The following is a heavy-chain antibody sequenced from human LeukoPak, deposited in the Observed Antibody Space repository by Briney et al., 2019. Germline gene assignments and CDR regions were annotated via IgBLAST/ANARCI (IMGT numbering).Heavy chain of an antibody. D-gene: IGHD2-15*01. Sequence: GGPLRLSCAASGFTFSSYWMSWVRQAPGKGLEWVANIKQDGSEKYYVDSVKGRFTISRDNAKNSLYLQMNSLRAEDTAVYYCARDTIERGYCSGGSCPNVYYYYYGMDVWGQGTTVTVPS. CDR2: IKQDGSEK. J-gene: IGHJ6*02. V-gene: IGHV3-7*01. CDR3: ARDTIERGYCSGGSCPNVYYYYYGMDV. CDR1: GFTFSSYW.